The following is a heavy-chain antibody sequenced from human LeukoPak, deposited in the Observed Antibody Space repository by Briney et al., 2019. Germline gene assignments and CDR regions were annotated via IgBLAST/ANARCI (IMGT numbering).Heavy chain of an antibody. V-gene: IGHV4-34*01. CDR2: INHSGST. J-gene: IGHJ4*02. CDR3: ARGPTRYYFDY. Sequence: SETLSLTCAVYGGSFSGYYWSWIRQPPGKGLEWIGEINHSGSTNYNPSLKSRVTISVDTSKNQFSLKLSSVTAADTAVYYCARGPTRYYFDYWGQGTQVTVSS. CDR1: GGSFSGYY.